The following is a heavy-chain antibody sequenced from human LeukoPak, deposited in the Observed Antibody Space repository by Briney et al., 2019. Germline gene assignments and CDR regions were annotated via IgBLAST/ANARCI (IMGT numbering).Heavy chain of an antibody. Sequence: PSETLSLTCTVSGGSFSSSSYYWGWIRQPPGKGLEWIGSIYHSGSTYYNPSLKSRVTISVDTSKNQFSLKLSSVTAADTAVYYCARAPLLSYGSGSGWFDPWGQGTLVTVSS. CDR1: GGSFSSSSYY. J-gene: IGHJ5*02. V-gene: IGHV4-39*07. D-gene: IGHD3-10*01. CDR2: IYHSGST. CDR3: ARAPLLSYGSGSGWFDP.